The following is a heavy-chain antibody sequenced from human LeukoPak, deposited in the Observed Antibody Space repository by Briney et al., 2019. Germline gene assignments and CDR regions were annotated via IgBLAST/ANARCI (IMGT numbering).Heavy chain of an antibody. CDR3: AAYTYYDFWRGIGGWFDP. J-gene: IGHJ5*02. D-gene: IGHD3-3*01. CDR1: GFTFSSYW. CDR2: ISSSGSTI. V-gene: IGHV3-48*04. Sequence: PGGSLRLSCAASGFTFSSYWMSWVRQAPGKGLEWVSYISSSGSTIYYADSVKGRFTISRDNAKNSLYLQMNSLRAEDTAVYYCAAYTYYDFWRGIGGWFDPWGQGTLVTVSS.